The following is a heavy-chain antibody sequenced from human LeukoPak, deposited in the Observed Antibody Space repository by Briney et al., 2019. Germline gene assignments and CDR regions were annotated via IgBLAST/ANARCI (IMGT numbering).Heavy chain of an antibody. D-gene: IGHD5-12*01. CDR3: TKWSGYGDS. Sequence: GGSLRLSCAASGFTFSSYAMSWVRQAPGKGLEWVSAISGSGGSTYYADSVKGRFTISRDNSKNTVDLQMNSLRAEDTAVYYCTKWSGYGDSWGQGTLVTVSS. CDR2: ISGSGGST. J-gene: IGHJ4*02. CDR1: GFTFSSYA. V-gene: IGHV3-23*01.